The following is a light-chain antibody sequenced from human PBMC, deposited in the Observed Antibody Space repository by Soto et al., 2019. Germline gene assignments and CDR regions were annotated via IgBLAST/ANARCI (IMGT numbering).Light chain of an antibody. V-gene: IGLV2-23*02. CDR2: GVS. Sequence: QSALTQPASVSGSPGQSITISCTGTSSDVGSYNLVSWYQQHPGKAPKLMIYGVSKRPSGVSDRFSGSKSGDTASLTISGLQAEDEADYYCCSYAGVKTFYVFGTGTKVTVL. J-gene: IGLJ1*01. CDR1: SSDVGSYNL. CDR3: CSYAGVKTFYV.